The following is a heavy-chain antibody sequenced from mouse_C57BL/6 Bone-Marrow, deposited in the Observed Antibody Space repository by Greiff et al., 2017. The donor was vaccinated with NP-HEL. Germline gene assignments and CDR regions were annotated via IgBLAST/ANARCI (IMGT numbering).Heavy chain of an antibody. CDR1: GFTFSDYY. Sequence: EVKLVESEGGLVQPGSSMKLSCTASGFTFSDYYMAWVRQVPEKGLEWVANINYDGSSTYYLDSLKSRFIISRDNAKNILYLQMSSLKSEDTATYYCARDDYDSPFDYWGQGTTLTVSS. CDR2: INYDGSST. J-gene: IGHJ2*01. V-gene: IGHV5-16*01. CDR3: ARDDYDSPFDY. D-gene: IGHD2-4*01.